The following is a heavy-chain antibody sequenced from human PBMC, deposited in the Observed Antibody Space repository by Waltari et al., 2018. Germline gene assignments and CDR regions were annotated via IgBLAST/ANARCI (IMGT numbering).Heavy chain of an antibody. J-gene: IGHJ4*02. CDR1: GGSFSGYY. CDR2: INHSGST. V-gene: IGHV4-34*01. D-gene: IGHD3-16*02. CDR3: ARGRFEYVWGSYRPGVDY. Sequence: QVQLQQWGAGLLKPSETLSLTCAVYGGSFSGYYWSWIRQPPGKGLEWIGEINHSGSTNYNPSLKSRVTISVDTSKNQFSLKLSSVTAADTAVYYCARGRFEYVWGSYRPGVDYWGQGTLVTVSS.